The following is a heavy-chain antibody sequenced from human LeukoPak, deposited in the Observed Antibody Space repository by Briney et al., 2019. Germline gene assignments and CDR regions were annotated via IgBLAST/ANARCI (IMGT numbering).Heavy chain of an antibody. D-gene: IGHD3-22*01. V-gene: IGHV1-69*01. CDR1: GGTFSSYA. CDR3: ARGSAYYYDSSGYSPDFDY. J-gene: IGHJ4*02. Sequence: SVKVSCKASGGTFSSYAISWVRQAPGQGLEWMGGIIPIFGTANYAQKFQGRVTITADESTSTAYMELSSLRSEDTAAYYCARGSAYYYDSSGYSPDFDYWGRGTLVTVSS. CDR2: IIPIFGTA.